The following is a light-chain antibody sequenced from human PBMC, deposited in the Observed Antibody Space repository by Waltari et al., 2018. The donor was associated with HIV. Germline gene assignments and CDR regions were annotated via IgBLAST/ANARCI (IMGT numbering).Light chain of an antibody. CDR1: SSDIGGYDY. CDR3: SSYTSVTTSYV. CDR2: EVN. V-gene: IGLV2-14*01. J-gene: IGLJ1*01. Sequence: QSALTQPASVSGSLGQSITISCTGTSSDIGGYDYVSWYQQHPGKAPKLLIYEVNNRPSGVSNRFSGSKSGNTASLTISGLQAEDEADYYCSSYTSVTTSYVFGTGTNITVL.